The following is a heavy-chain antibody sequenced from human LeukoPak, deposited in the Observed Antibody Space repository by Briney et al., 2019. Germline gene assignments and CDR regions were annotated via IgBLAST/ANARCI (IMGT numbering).Heavy chain of an antibody. CDR2: ISSSGSTI. D-gene: IGHD3-3*01. Sequence: GGSLRLSCAASGFTFSDYYMSWIRQAPGKGLEWVSYISSSGSTIYYADSVKGRFTISGDNAKNSLYLQMNSLRAEDTAVYYCARRFWSGYYNWFDPWGQGTLVTVSS. J-gene: IGHJ5*02. CDR3: ARRFWSGYYNWFDP. CDR1: GFTFSDYY. V-gene: IGHV3-11*04.